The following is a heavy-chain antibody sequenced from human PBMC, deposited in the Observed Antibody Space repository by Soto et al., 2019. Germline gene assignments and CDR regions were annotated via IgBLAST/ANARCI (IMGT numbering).Heavy chain of an antibody. J-gene: IGHJ5*02. Sequence: QVQLQESGPGLVKASETLSLTCTVSGGSIDTYYWSWIRQPPGKGLQWIGYIYYSGSATYSPSLKSRVTISVDGSKNQFSLKLTSVTAADTAVYYCARLGGYYQSLDTWGQGTLVTVSS. CDR3: ARLGGYYQSLDT. CDR1: GGSIDTYY. D-gene: IGHD3-3*01. V-gene: IGHV4-59*08. CDR2: IYYSGSA.